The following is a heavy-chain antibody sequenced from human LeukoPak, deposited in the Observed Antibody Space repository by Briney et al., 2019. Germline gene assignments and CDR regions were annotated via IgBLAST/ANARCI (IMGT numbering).Heavy chain of an antibody. V-gene: IGHV3-11*04. CDR3: ASSGSYRFDY. J-gene: IGHJ4*02. Sequence: GGSLRLTCAASGFTFNDCYMSWIRQAPGKGLEWISYIGSSGGSINYADSVKGRFTISRDNAKNSLYLQMNSLRDEDTAVYYCASSGSYRFDYWGQGTLVTVSS. CDR2: IGSSGGSI. D-gene: IGHD1-26*01. CDR1: GFTFNDCY.